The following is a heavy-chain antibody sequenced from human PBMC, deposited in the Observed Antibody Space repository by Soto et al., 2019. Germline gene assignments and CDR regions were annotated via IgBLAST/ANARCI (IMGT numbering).Heavy chain of an antibody. D-gene: IGHD6-19*01. Sequence: PSETLSLTCTVSGGSISSGDYYWSWIRQPPGKGLEWIGYIYYSGSTYYNPSLKSRVTISVDTSKNQFSLKLSSVTAADTAVYYCARDKWLAPFDYWGQGTLVTVSS. CDR3: ARDKWLAPFDY. J-gene: IGHJ4*02. CDR1: GGSISSGDYY. CDR2: IYYSGST. V-gene: IGHV4-30-4*02.